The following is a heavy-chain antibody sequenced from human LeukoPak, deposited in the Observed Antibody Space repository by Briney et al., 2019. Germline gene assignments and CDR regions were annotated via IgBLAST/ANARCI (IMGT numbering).Heavy chain of an antibody. Sequence: SETLSLTCAVYGGSFSGYYWSWIRQPPGKGLEWIGEINHSGSTNYNPFLKSRVTISVDTSKNQFSLKLSSVTAADTAVYYCARGRVGYDYVWGSHYSPYFDYWGQGTLVTVSS. V-gene: IGHV4-34*01. CDR1: GGSFSGYY. D-gene: IGHD3-16*01. CDR2: INHSGST. CDR3: ARGRVGYDYVWGSHYSPYFDY. J-gene: IGHJ4*02.